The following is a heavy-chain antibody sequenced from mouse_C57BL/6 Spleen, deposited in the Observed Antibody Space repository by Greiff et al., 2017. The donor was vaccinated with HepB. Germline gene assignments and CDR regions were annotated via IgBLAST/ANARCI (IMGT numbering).Heavy chain of an antibody. CDR3: AGRNYYGRSGDWYCDV. CDR1: GFTFSDYG. CDR2: ISSGSSTI. V-gene: IGHV5-17*01. J-gene: IGHJ1*03. D-gene: IGHD1-1*01. Sequence: EVMLVESGGGLVKPGGSLKLSCAASGFTFSDYGMHWVRQAPEKGLEWVAYISSGSSTIYYADTVKGRFTISRDNAKNTLFLQMTSLRSEDTAMYDGAGRNYYGRSGDWYCDVGGTGTTVTVAS.